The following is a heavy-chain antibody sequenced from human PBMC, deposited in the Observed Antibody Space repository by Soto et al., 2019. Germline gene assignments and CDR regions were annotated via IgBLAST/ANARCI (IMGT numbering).Heavy chain of an antibody. CDR2: ISAYNGDT. Sequence: QVQLVQSGAEVKKPGASVKVSCAVSGYTFTSYVVSWVRQPPGQGLEWMGWISAYNGDTNYAQKLQGRVTMTTDTPTTTAYMALRSLTSDDTAVYYCARSGYGSGSFSGIDIWGQGTMVTVSS. D-gene: IGHD3-10*01. J-gene: IGHJ3*02. CDR1: GYTFTSYV. V-gene: IGHV1-18*01. CDR3: ARSGYGSGSFSGIDI.